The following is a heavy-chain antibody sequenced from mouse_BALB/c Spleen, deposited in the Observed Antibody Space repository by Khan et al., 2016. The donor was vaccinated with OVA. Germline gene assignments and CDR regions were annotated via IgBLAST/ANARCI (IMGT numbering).Heavy chain of an antibody. Sequence: VQLQESGAELARPGASVKMSCKASGYTFSSYTIHWIKLRPGQGLEWIGYINPSNGYTNYNQKFKDKATLTADKSSTTAYMQLTSLPSDDSAVYNWVRDGAYYRNDGWFAYWGQGTLFTVSA. J-gene: IGHJ3*01. CDR1: GYTFSSYT. CDR2: INPSNGYT. CDR3: VRDGAYYRNDGWFAY. D-gene: IGHD2-14*01. V-gene: IGHV1-4*01.